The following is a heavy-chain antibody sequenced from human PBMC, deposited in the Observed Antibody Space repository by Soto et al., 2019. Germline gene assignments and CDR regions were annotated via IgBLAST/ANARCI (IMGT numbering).Heavy chain of an antibody. D-gene: IGHD3-22*01. CDR2: ISYDGSNK. V-gene: IGHV3-30-3*01. J-gene: IGHJ6*02. CDR1: GFTFSSYA. Sequence: PGGSLRLSCAASGFTFSSYAMHWVRQAPGKGLEWVAVISYDGSNKYYADSVKGRFTISRDNSKNTLYLQMNSLRAEDTAVYYCARDSSGYYSLEYYYGMDAWGQGTTVTVSS. CDR3: ARDSSGYYSLEYYYGMDA.